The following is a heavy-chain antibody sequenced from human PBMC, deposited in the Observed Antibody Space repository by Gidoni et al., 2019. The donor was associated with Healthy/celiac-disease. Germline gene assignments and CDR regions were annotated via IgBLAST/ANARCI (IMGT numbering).Heavy chain of an antibody. CDR1: GGTFSSYA. V-gene: IGHV1-69*01. CDR2: IIPIFGTA. J-gene: IGHJ4*02. CDR3: ARGRVPTYYYDSSGYPY. D-gene: IGHD3-22*01. Sequence: QVQLVQSGAEVKTPGSSVKVSCKASGGTFSSYAISWVRQAPGQGLEWMGGIIPIFGTANYAQKFQGRVTITADESTSTAYMELSSLRSEDTAVYYCARGRVPTYYYDSSGYPYWGQGTLVTVSS.